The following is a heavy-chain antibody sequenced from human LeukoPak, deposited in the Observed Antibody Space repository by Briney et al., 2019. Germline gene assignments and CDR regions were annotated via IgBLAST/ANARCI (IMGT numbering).Heavy chain of an antibody. J-gene: IGHJ4*02. CDR1: GGSISSSNW. V-gene: IGHV4-4*02. CDR3: ARSMGEAPLLTFDY. D-gene: IGHD3-16*01. Sequence: PSGTLSLTCAVSGGSISSSNWWSWVRQPPGKGLEWIGEIYHSGSTNYNPSLKSRVTISVDKSKNQFSLKLSSVTAADTAVYYCARSMGEAPLLTFDYWGQGTLVTVSS. CDR2: IYHSGST.